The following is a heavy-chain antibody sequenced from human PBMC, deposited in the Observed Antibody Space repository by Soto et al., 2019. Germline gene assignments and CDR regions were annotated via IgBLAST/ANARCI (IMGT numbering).Heavy chain of an antibody. CDR3: ARDKGGSSPVLDAFDI. CDR1: GYTFTSYA. D-gene: IGHD6-13*01. Sequence: ASVKVSCKACGYTFTSYAMHWVRQAPGQRLEWMGWINAGNGNTKYSQKFQGRVTITRDTSASTAYMELSSLRSEDTAVYYCARDKGGSSPVLDAFDIWGQGTMVTVSS. V-gene: IGHV1-3*01. J-gene: IGHJ3*02. CDR2: INAGNGNT.